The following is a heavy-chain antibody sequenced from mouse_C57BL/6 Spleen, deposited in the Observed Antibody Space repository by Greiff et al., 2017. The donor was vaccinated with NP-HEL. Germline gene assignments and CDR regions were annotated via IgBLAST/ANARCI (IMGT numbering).Heavy chain of an antibody. CDR1: GYTFTSYW. V-gene: IGHV1-64*01. CDR3: ARWDDYAPFDY. CDR2: IHPNSGST. D-gene: IGHD2-4*01. Sequence: QVQLKQPGAELVKPGASVKLSCKASGYTFTSYWMHWVKQRPGQGLEWIGMIHPNSGSTNYNEKFKSKATLTVDKSSSTAYMQLSSLTSEDSAVYYCARWDDYAPFDYWGQGTTLTVSS. J-gene: IGHJ2*01.